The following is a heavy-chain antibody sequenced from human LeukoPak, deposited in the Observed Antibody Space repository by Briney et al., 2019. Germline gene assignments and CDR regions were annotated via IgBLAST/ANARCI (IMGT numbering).Heavy chain of an antibody. CDR2: ISTSSSYI. CDR3: ARGRSGVSGNDSPFDY. Sequence: GGSLRLSCAASGFTFSSYSMNWVRQAPGKGLEWVASISTSSSYIYYADSLKGRFTISRDNAKKSLHLQMTSLRAEDTAVYYCARGRSGVSGNDSPFDYWGQGTLVTVSS. CDR1: GFTFSSYS. D-gene: IGHD5-12*01. V-gene: IGHV3-21*01. J-gene: IGHJ4*02.